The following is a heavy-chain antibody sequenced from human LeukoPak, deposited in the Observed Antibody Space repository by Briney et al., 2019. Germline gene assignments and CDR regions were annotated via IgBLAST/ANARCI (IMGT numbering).Heavy chain of an antibody. V-gene: IGHV4-59*08. Sequence: SETLSLTCTVSGGSISSYYWNWIRQPPGKGLEWIGCIYYSGSTNYNPSLKSRVTISLDTSKNQFSLKLSSVTAADTAVYYCASSTPWYFDNWGQGTLVTVSS. CDR2: IYYSGST. D-gene: IGHD2-2*01. J-gene: IGHJ4*02. CDR1: GGSISSYY. CDR3: ASSTPWYFDN.